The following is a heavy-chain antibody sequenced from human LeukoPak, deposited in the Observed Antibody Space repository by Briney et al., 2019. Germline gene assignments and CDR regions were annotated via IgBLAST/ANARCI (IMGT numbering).Heavy chain of an antibody. D-gene: IGHD3-3*01. V-gene: IGHV1-8*01. CDR3: ARGYTYYDFWSGYYDNWFDP. CDR2: MNPNSGNT. CDR1: GYTFTSYD. Sequence: ASVKVSCKASGYTFTSYDINWVRQATGQGLEWMGWMNPNSGNTGYAQKFQGRVTMTRNTSISTAYMELSSLRSEDTAVYYCARGYTYYDFWSGYYDNWFDPWGQGTLVTVSS. J-gene: IGHJ5*02.